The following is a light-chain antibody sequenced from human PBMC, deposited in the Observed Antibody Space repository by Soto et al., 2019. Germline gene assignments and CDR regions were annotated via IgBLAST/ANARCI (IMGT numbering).Light chain of an antibody. CDR1: SSDVGSYNL. Sequence: QSALTQPASVSGSPGQTITISCTGTSSDVGSYNLVSWYQQHPGKAPKLMIYEGSKRPSGVSNRFSGSKSGNTASLTISGLQAEDEADYYCCSYADSSTKLFGGGTKVTVL. V-gene: IGLV2-23*01. CDR2: EGS. CDR3: CSYADSSTKL. J-gene: IGLJ2*01.